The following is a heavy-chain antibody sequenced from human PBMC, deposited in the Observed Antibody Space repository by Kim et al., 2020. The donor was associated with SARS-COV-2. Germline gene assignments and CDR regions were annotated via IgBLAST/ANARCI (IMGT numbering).Heavy chain of an antibody. J-gene: IGHJ4*02. Sequence: GGSLRLSCAASGFTFSSYSMNWVRQAPGKGLEWVSSISSSSSYIYYADSVKGRFTISRDNAKNSLYLQMNSLRAEDTAVYYCAREIHSSGWAWGGDYWGQGTLVTVSS. V-gene: IGHV3-21*01. CDR2: ISSSSSYI. CDR3: AREIHSSGWAWGGDY. D-gene: IGHD6-19*01. CDR1: GFTFSSYS.